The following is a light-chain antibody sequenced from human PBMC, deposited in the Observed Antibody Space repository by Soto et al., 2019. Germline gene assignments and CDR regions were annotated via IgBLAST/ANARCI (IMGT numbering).Light chain of an antibody. Sequence: ELVFTQSPGTLSLSPGDLSTLACRASQSVSSSYLAWYQQKPGQAPRLLIYGASSRATGIPDRFSGSGSGTDFTLTISRLEPEDFAVYYCQQYGSSPETFGQGTKVDIK. CDR3: QQYGSSPET. J-gene: IGKJ1*01. V-gene: IGKV3-20*01. CDR2: GAS. CDR1: QSVSSSY.